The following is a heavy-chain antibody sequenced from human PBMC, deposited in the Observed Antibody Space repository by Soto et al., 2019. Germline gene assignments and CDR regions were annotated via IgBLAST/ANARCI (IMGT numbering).Heavy chain of an antibody. Sequence: VQLVESGGGVVQPGRSLRLSCAASGFTFSSYGMHWVRQAPGKGLEWVEVIWYDGSNKYYADSVKGRFTISRDNSKYTLYLQMNSLRAEATAVYYCASTGGHYDILTGYYGGYYYYGMDVWGQGTTVTVSS. V-gene: IGHV3-33*01. CDR1: GFTFSSYG. D-gene: IGHD3-9*01. J-gene: IGHJ6*02. CDR2: IWYDGSNK. CDR3: ASTGGHYDILTGYYGGYYYYGMDV.